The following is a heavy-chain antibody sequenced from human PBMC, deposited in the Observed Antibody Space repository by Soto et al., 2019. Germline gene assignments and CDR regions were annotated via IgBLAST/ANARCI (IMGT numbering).Heavy chain of an antibody. V-gene: IGHV4-31*03. CDR2: IYYSGST. D-gene: IGHD2-2*01. Sequence: SETLSLTCTVSGGSISSGGYYWSWIRQHPGKGLEWIGYIYYSGSTYYNPSLKSRVTISVDTSKNQFSLKLSSVTAADTAVYYCARVPRYCSSTSCYAEYFQHWGQGTLVTV. J-gene: IGHJ1*01. CDR1: GGSISSGGYY. CDR3: ARVPRYCSSTSCYAEYFQH.